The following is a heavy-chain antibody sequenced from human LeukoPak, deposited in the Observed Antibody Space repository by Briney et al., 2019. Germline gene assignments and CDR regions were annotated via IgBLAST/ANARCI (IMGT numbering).Heavy chain of an antibody. D-gene: IGHD3-10*01. J-gene: IGHJ4*02. CDR3: ARSPYYGFGELFYYFDY. CDR1: GGSISSYY. Sequence: PSETLSLTCTVSGGSISSYYWSWIRQPPGKGLEWIGYIYYSGSTNYNPSLKSRVTISVDTSKNQSSLKLSSMTAADTAVYYCARSPYYGFGELFYYFDYWGQGTLVTVSS. V-gene: IGHV4-59*01. CDR2: IYYSGST.